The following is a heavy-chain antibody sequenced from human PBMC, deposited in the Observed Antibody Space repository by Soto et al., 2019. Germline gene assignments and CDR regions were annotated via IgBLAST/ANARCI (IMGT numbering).Heavy chain of an antibody. Sequence: SGPTLVNPTQTLTLTCTFSGFSLSTSGMRVSWIRQPPGKALEWLARIDWDVDKFYSTSLKTRLTISKDTSKNQVVLTMTNMDPVDTATYYCARSGSIGGYYYYYYGMDVWGQGTTVTVSS. CDR1: GFSLSTSGMR. J-gene: IGHJ6*02. V-gene: IGHV2-70*04. CDR3: ARSGSIGGYYYYYYGMDV. CDR2: IDWDVDK. D-gene: IGHD3-16*01.